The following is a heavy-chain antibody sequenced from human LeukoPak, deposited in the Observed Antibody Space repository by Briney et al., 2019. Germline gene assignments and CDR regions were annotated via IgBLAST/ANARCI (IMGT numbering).Heavy chain of an antibody. V-gene: IGHV3-48*02. Sequence: GGSLRLSCAASEFAFSTYNMNWVRQAPGKGLEWVSYISTGSSTTYYADSVKGRFTISRDNVENTLYLQMNSLRDEDTAVYYCARVAAGYSVNYFDYWGQGTLVTVSS. CDR3: ARVAAGYSVNYFDY. CDR2: ISTGSSTT. CDR1: EFAFSTYN. J-gene: IGHJ4*02. D-gene: IGHD4-23*01.